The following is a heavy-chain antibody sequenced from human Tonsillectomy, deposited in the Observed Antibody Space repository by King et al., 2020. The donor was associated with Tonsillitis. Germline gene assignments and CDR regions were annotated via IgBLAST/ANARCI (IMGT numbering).Heavy chain of an antibody. CDR3: ARDSRRGFRGYYYYYGMDV. J-gene: IGHJ6*02. Sequence: VQLQESGPGLVKPSETLSLTCTVSGGSISSYYWSWIRQPAGKGLEWIGRIYTSGSTNYNPSLKSRVTMSVDTSKNQFSLKLSSVTAADTAVYYCARDSRRGFRGYYYYYGMDVWGQGTTVTVSS. CDR1: GGSISSYY. D-gene: IGHD3-10*01. V-gene: IGHV4-4*07. CDR2: IYTSGST.